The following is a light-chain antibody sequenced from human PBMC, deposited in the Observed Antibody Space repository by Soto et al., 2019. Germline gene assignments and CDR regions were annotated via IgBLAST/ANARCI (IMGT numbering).Light chain of an antibody. CDR3: SSYTSSSTWV. V-gene: IGLV2-14*01. Sequence: QSVLSQPPAASGTPGQRVTISCSGSKSNIVSNFVSWYQQLPGTAPKLMIYEVSNRPSGVSNRFSGSKSGNTASLTISGLQAEDEADYYCSSYTSSSTWVFGGGTKLTVL. J-gene: IGLJ3*02. CDR1: KSNIVSNF. CDR2: EVS.